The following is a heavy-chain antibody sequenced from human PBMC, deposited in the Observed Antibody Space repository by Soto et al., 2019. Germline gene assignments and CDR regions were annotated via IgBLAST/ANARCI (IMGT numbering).Heavy chain of an antibody. V-gene: IGHV1-18*01. Sequence: GASVKVSCKASGYTFTSYGISWVRQAPGQGLEWMGWISPYNGDTNYAQNLQGRVTMTTDTSTGIAYMELRSLRSDDTAVYYCARDYAEQWEAHTTFVPWGQGTLATVS. CDR1: GYTFTSYG. CDR3: ARDYAEQWEAHTTFVP. CDR2: ISPYNGDT. D-gene: IGHD1-26*01. J-gene: IGHJ5*02.